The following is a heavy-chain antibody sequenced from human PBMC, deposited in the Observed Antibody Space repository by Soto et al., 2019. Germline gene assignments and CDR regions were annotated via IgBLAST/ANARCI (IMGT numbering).Heavy chain of an antibody. V-gene: IGHV1-18*01. J-gene: IGHJ4*02. Sequence: GASVKVSCKVSGYRFTTYGINWVRQAPGQGLEWVGWFNPDNQNTNYAQKFQDRVSLTTDSSTNTAYMELRDLRSDDTAVYYCARVRFGDPFGFWGQGSLVTVSS. CDR2: FNPDNQNT. CDR3: ARVRFGDPFGF. CDR1: GYRFTTYG. D-gene: IGHD3-16*01.